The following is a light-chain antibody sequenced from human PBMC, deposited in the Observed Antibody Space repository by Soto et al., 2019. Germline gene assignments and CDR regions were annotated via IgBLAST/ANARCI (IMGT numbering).Light chain of an antibody. V-gene: IGKV3-11*01. CDR2: DAS. J-gene: IGKJ3*01. CDR3: QHSSNWPPT. CDR1: QSVRSY. Sequence: DIVLTQSPATLSLSPGERAILSCRASQSVRSYLAWYQQRPGQAPRLLIYDASKRAPGIPARFSGSGSGADFTLTISSLEPEDFAVYYCQHSSNWPPTFGPGTKVDVK.